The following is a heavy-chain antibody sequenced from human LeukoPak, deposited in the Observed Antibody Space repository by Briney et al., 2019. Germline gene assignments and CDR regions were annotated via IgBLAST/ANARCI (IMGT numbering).Heavy chain of an antibody. CDR2: ISGSGGST. D-gene: IGHD6-13*01. CDR1: GFTFSSYA. V-gene: IGHV3-23*01. CDR3: AKGIGSSWGLDY. J-gene: IGHJ4*02. Sequence: GGSLRLSCAASGFTFSSYAVSWVRQAPGKGLEWVSAISGSGGSTYYADSVKGRFTISRDNSKNTLYLQMNSLRAEDTAVYYCAKGIGSSWGLDYWGQGTLVTVSS.